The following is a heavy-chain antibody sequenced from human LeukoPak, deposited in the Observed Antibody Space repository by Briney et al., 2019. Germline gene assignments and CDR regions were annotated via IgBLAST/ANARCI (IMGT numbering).Heavy chain of an antibody. J-gene: IGHJ6*03. D-gene: IGHD6-13*01. V-gene: IGHV1-69*06. CDR2: IIPIFGTA. CDR3: ARGDFGQQLVTDYYYMDV. Sequence: PVKVSCKASGGTFSSYAISWVRQAPGQGLEWMGGIIPIFGTANYAQKFQGRVTITADKSTSTAYMELSSLRSEDTAVYYCARGDFGQQLVTDYYYMDVWGKGTTVTVSS. CDR1: GGTFSSYA.